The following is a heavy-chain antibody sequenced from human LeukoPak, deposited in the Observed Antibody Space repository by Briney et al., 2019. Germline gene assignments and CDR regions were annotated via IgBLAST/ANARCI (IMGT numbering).Heavy chain of an antibody. CDR1: GFTFDDYA. Sequence: PGRSLRLSCAASGFTFDDYAMHWVRQAPGKGLEWVSGISWNSGSIGYADSVKGRFTISRDNAKNSLYLQMNSLRDEDTAVYYCARDLRRDYVWGSYRPISDYWGQGTLVTVSS. CDR3: ARDLRRDYVWGSYRPISDY. J-gene: IGHJ4*02. CDR2: ISWNSGSI. D-gene: IGHD3-16*02. V-gene: IGHV3-9*01.